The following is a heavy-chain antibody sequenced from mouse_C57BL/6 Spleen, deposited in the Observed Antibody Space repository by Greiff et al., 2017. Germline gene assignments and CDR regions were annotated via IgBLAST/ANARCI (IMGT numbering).Heavy chain of an antibody. J-gene: IGHJ2*01. CDR3: ARRTVLAPFDY. V-gene: IGHV1-50*01. D-gene: IGHD1-1*01. Sequence: QVQLQQPGAELVKPGASVKLSCKASGYTFTSYWMQWVKQRPGQGLEWIGEIDPSDSYTNYNQKFKGKATLTVDTSSSTAYMQLSSLTSADSAVYYCARRTVLAPFDYWGQGTTLTVSS. CDR1: GYTFTSYW. CDR2: IDPSDSYT.